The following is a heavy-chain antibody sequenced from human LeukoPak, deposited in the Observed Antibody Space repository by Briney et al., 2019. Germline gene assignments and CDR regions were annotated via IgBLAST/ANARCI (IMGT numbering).Heavy chain of an antibody. CDR2: ISSSSSTI. J-gene: IGHJ4*02. CDR3: ARDVSGYYEYYFDY. D-gene: IGHD3-22*01. V-gene: IGHV3-48*01. CDR1: GFTFSSYS. Sequence: PGGSLRLSCAASGFTFSSYSMNWVRQAPGKGLEWVSYISSSSSTIYYADSVEGRFTISRDNAENSLYLQMNSLRAEDTAVYYCARDVSGYYEYYFDYWGQGTLVTVSS.